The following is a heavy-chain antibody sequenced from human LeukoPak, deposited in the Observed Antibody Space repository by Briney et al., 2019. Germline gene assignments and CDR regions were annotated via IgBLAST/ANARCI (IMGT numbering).Heavy chain of an antibody. CDR3: VRLRRNSDRSGYYYYDY. D-gene: IGHD3-22*01. Sequence: GGSLRLSCVVSGLIFSDYSFNWVRQAPGKGLEWVSSVNPTSSSIYYADAVRGRFTISRDNAKSSVFLQMNSLRAEDTAVYYCVRLRRNSDRSGYYYYDYWGQGILVTVSS. CDR2: VNPTSSSI. V-gene: IGHV3-21*01. CDR1: GLIFSDYS. J-gene: IGHJ4*02.